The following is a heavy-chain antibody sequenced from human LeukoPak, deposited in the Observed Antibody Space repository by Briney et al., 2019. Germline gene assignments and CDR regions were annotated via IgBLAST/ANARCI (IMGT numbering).Heavy chain of an antibody. CDR3: ARGRAMAGDFDY. CDR2: INHSGST. Sequence: PSETLSLTCAVYGGSFSGYYWSWIRQPPGKGLEWIGEINHSGSTNYNPSLKSRATISVDTSKNQFSLKLSSVTAADTAVYYCARGRAMAGDFDYWGQGTLVTVSS. J-gene: IGHJ4*02. CDR1: GGSFSGYY. D-gene: IGHD6-19*01. V-gene: IGHV4-34*01.